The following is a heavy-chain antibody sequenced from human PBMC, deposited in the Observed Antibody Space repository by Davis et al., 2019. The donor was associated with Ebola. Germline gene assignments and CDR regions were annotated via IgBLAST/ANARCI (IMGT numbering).Heavy chain of an antibody. J-gene: IGHJ4*02. CDR1: GFTFSDYS. V-gene: IGHV3-21*01. D-gene: IGHD7-27*01. Sequence: GESLKISCAASGFTFSDYSLNWVRQAPGTGLEWVSSITRNGNYIYYADSLKGRFTISRDNAKNSLYLQMNSLRVEDTAVYDCARENWGWSPGYWGQGALVTVSS. CDR3: ARENWGWSPGY. CDR2: ITRNGNYI.